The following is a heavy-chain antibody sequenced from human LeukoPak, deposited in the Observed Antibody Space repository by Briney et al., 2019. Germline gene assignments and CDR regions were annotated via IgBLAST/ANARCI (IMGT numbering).Heavy chain of an antibody. Sequence: GSVKVSCKASGYTFTGYYMHWVRQASGQGLEWMGWINPNSGGTNYAQKFQGRVTMTRDTSISTAYMELSRLRSDDTAVYYCAREGTYSSGWYCDYWGQGTLVTVSS. D-gene: IGHD6-19*01. CDR2: INPNSGGT. V-gene: IGHV1-2*02. J-gene: IGHJ4*02. CDR3: AREGTYSSGWYCDY. CDR1: GYTFTGYY.